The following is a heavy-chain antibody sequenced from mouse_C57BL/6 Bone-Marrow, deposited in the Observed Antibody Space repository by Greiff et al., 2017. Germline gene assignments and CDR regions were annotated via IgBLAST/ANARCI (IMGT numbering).Heavy chain of an antibody. Sequence: EVKLQESGAELVRPGASVTLSCTASGFNIKDDYIHWVKQRPEQGLEWIGWIDPEIGDTEYASKFQGKATITSATSSNTAYLQLSSLTSEDTAVYYCSSFDGNYFDFWGQGTPLTVAS. CDR3: SSFDGNYFDF. D-gene: IGHD2-3*01. J-gene: IGHJ2*01. CDR1: GFNIKDDY. V-gene: IGHV14-4*01. CDR2: IDPEIGDT.